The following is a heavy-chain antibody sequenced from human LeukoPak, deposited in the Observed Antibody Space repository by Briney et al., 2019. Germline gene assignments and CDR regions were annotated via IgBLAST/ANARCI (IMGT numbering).Heavy chain of an antibody. D-gene: IGHD3-3*01. CDR3: ARAVRDDFWSGYLY. J-gene: IGHJ4*02. V-gene: IGHV4-59*01. Sequence: SETLSLTCTVSGGSISTFYWSWIRQPPGKGLEWIGYIYYSGSTNYNPSLKSRVTISVDTSKTQFSLKLNSVTAADTAVYYCARAVRDDFWSGYLYWGQGTLVTVSS. CDR1: GGSISTFY. CDR2: IYYSGST.